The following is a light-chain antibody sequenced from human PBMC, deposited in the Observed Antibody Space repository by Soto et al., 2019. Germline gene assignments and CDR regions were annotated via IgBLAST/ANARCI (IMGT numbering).Light chain of an antibody. CDR2: EVS. V-gene: IGLV2-14*01. Sequence: QSVLTQPASVSGSPGQSITISCTGTSSDVGGYKYVSWYQQHPAKAPKLMIFEVSNRPSGISNRFSGSKSGNTASLTISGLQAEDKADYYCSSYTSSSTLVFGGGTKLTVL. CDR1: SSDVGGYKY. J-gene: IGLJ2*01. CDR3: SSYTSSSTLV.